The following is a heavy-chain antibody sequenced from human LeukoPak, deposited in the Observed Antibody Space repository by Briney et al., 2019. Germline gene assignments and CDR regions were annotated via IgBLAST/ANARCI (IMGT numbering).Heavy chain of an antibody. CDR3: TRGWSAGGAFDF. CDR2: IYSSRTT. J-gene: IGHJ3*01. CDR1: GASINTGGYS. D-gene: IGHD6-19*01. Sequence: SETLSLTCTVSGASINTGGYSWTWIRQPAGKGLEWIGRIYSSRTTDYNPSLKSRVTISIDTSKNQFSLELSSVTAADTAVYYCTRGWSAGGAFDFWGQGTLVTVSS. V-gene: IGHV4-61*02.